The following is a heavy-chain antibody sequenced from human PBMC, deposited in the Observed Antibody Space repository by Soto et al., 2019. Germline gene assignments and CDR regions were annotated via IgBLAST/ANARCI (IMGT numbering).Heavy chain of an antibody. CDR3: VRGDKGGFDL. CDR2: IQNDGSRT. V-gene: IGHV3-74*01. J-gene: IGHJ3*01. D-gene: IGHD2-21*02. Sequence: EVQLVESEGGLVQRGGSLRLSCAASGFTFNYYWMHWVRQAPGQGLMWVSHIQNDGSRTTYADSVKGRFTISRDNAKNTLYLQMNSLRAEDTAVYYCVRGDKGGFDLWGQGTTGTVFS. CDR1: GFTFNYYW.